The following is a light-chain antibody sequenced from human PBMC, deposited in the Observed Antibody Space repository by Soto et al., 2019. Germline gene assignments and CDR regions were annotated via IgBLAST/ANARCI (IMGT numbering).Light chain of an antibody. CDR1: QGISNF. J-gene: IGKJ1*01. CDR3: LQHNSYSWT. Sequence: DIQMTQSPSAMSASVGDRVTITCRASQGISNFLAWFQQKPGKVPTRLIYAASTLQSGVPSRFSGSGSGTEFTLTISSLQPEDFATYYCLQHNSYSWTFGQGTKVEIK. V-gene: IGKV1-17*03. CDR2: AAS.